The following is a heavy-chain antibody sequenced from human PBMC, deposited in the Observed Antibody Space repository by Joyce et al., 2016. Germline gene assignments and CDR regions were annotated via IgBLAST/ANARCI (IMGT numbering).Heavy chain of an antibody. CDR1: GFTSSSYA. Sequence: EVQLLESGGGLVQPAGSLRLSCAASGFTSSSYAMSWVRQAPGKGLEWVSVISGSGGSIYDADSVKGRFTFSRDNSKNTLYLQMNSLRAEDTAVYYCAKVAEGSAVYFYYMDVWGKGTTVTVSS. J-gene: IGHJ6*03. CDR2: ISGSGGSI. CDR3: AKVAEGSAVYFYYMDV. D-gene: IGHD6-6*01. V-gene: IGHV3-23*01.